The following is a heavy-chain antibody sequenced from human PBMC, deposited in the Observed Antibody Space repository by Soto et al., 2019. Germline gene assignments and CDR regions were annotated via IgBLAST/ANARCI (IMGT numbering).Heavy chain of an antibody. CDR1: GFTFSSFA. CDR2: ISGSGGST. Sequence: EVQLLESGGGLVQPGGSLRLSCAASGFTFSSFAMSWVRQAPGKGLGWVSGISGSGGSTYYADSVEGRFTISRDNSKDTLYLQMNSLRGEDTAVYYCAKDRKSGSGWYWDYWGQGTLVTVSS. J-gene: IGHJ4*02. D-gene: IGHD6-19*01. CDR3: AKDRKSGSGWYWDY. V-gene: IGHV3-23*01.